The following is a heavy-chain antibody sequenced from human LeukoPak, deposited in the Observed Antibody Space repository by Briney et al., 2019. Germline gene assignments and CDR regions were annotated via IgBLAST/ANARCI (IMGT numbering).Heavy chain of an antibody. CDR2: INHSGST. CDR3: ARAKQGDCSSTSCYFGYYYYYMDV. J-gene: IGHJ6*03. CDR1: GGSFSGYY. V-gene: IGHV4-34*01. Sequence: SETLSLTCAVYGGSFSGYYWSWIRQPPGKGLEWIGEINHSGSTNYNPSLKSRVTISVDTSKNQFSLKLSSVTAADTAVYYCARAKQGDCSSTSCYFGYYYYYMDVWGKGTTVTVSS. D-gene: IGHD2-2*01.